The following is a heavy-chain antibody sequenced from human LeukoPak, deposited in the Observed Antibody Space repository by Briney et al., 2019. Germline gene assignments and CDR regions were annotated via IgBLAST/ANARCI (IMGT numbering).Heavy chain of an antibody. D-gene: IGHD6-19*01. Sequence: PSETLSLTCTVSGGSISSYYWSWIRQPPGKGLEWIGYIYYSGSTNYNPSLKSRVTISVDTSKNQFSLKLSSVTAADTAVYYCRAVAGRGLEDYWGQGTLVTVSS. J-gene: IGHJ4*02. CDR2: IYYSGST. CDR3: RAVAGRGLEDY. V-gene: IGHV4-59*01. CDR1: GGSISSYY.